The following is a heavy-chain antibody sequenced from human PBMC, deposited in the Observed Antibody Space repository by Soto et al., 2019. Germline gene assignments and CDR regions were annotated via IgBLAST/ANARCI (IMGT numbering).Heavy chain of an antibody. J-gene: IGHJ4*02. D-gene: IGHD1-26*01. Sequence: PSETLSLTCTVSGGSISSGDYYWSWIRQPPGKGLEWIGYIYYSGSTYYNPSLKSRATISVDTSKNQFSLKLSSVTAADTAVYYCARARLGAAGFDYWGQGTLVTVSS. CDR2: IYYSGST. CDR1: GGSISSGDYY. CDR3: ARARLGAAGFDY. V-gene: IGHV4-30-4*01.